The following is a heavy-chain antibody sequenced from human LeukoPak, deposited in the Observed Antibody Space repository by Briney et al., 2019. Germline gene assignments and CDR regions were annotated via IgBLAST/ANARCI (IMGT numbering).Heavy chain of an antibody. D-gene: IGHD1-26*01. J-gene: IGHJ3*02. CDR2: ISGSGGST. CDR1: GFTFSSYG. V-gene: IGHV3-23*01. CDR3: ARGMSAQTGYSGSYYEENDAFDI. Sequence: GGTLRLSCAASGFTFSSYGMSWVRQAPGKGLEWVSAISGSGGSTYYADSVKGRFTISRDNSKNTLYLQMNSLRAEDTAVYYCARGMSAQTGYSGSYYEENDAFDIWGQGTMVTVSS.